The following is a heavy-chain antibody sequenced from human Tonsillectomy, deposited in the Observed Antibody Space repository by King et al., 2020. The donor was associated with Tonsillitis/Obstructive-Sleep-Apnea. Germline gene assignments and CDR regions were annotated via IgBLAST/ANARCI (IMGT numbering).Heavy chain of an antibody. D-gene: IGHD6-19*01. CDR1: GGSISSSSYY. Sequence: QLQESGPGLVKPSETLSLTCTVSGGSISSSSYYWGWIRQPPGKWLEWIGSIYYSGSTYYNPSLKSRVTISVDTSKNQFSLKLSSVTAADTAVYYCARIHGSGWYGLMDVWGKGTTVTVSS. CDR2: IYYSGST. V-gene: IGHV4-39*01. CDR3: ARIHGSGWYGLMDV. J-gene: IGHJ6*04.